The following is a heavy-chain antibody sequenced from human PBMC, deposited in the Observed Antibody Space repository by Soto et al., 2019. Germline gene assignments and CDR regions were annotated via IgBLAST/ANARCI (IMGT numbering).Heavy chain of an antibody. CDR3: ARGIRRPLRAYYYYMDV. V-gene: IGHV4-34*01. Sequence: SETLSLTCAVYGGSFSGYYWSWIRQPPGKGLEWIGEINHSGSTNYNPSLKSRVTISVDTSKNQFSLKLSSVTAADTAVYYCARGIRRPLRAYYYYMDVWGKGTTVTVSS. CDR1: GGSFSGYY. CDR2: INHSGST. D-gene: IGHD2-2*02. J-gene: IGHJ6*03.